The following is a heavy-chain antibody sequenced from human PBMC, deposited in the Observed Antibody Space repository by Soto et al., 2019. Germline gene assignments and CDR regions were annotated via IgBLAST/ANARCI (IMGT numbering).Heavy chain of an antibody. J-gene: IGHJ6*02. V-gene: IGHV3-21*01. D-gene: IGHD2-21*02. CDR2: ISSSSSYI. CDR3: ARDEPLAYCGGDCYYAPYYYYGMDV. CDR1: GFTFSSYS. Sequence: GGSLRLSCAASGFTFSSYSMNWVRQAPGKGLEWVSSISSSSSYIYYADSVKGRFTISRDNAKNSLYLQMNSLRAEDTAVYYCARDEPLAYCGGDCYYAPYYYYGMDVWGQGTTVTVSS.